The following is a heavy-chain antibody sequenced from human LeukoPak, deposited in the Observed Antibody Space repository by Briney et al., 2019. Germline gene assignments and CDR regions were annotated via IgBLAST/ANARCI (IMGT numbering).Heavy chain of an antibody. V-gene: IGHV3-74*01. D-gene: IGHD4-17*01. CDR1: GFTFSTYW. CDR3: ARVTTMTTVATLGY. Sequence: SRGSLRLSCAASGFTFSTYWMHWVRQAPGTGLVWVSLINSDGSSTSYVDSVKGRFTISRDNAKNTLYLQMNSLRAEDTAVYYCARVTTMTTVATLGYWGQGTLVTVSS. J-gene: IGHJ4*02. CDR2: INSDGSST.